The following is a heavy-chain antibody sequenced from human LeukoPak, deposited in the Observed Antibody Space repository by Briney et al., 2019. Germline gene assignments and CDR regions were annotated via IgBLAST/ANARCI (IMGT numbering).Heavy chain of an antibody. CDR2: MYYSGST. Sequence: PSETLSLTCSVSGGSINSYYWSWIRQPPGKGLEWIGYMYYSGSTNYNPSLKSRVTISIDTSKNQFSLKLNSVTAADTAVYYCARSRYYYDSSGYHDYWGQGTLVTVSS. V-gene: IGHV4-59*01. D-gene: IGHD3-22*01. CDR3: ARSRYYYDSSGYHDY. CDR1: GGSINSYY. J-gene: IGHJ4*02.